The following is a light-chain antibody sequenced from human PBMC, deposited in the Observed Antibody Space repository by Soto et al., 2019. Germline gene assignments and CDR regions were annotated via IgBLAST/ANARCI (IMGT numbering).Light chain of an antibody. CDR2: DVS. V-gene: IGLV2-14*01. Sequence: SALTQPASVSGSPGQSITISCTGTSSDVGAYNYVSWYQQHPGKAPKVMIYDVSNRPSGISNRFSGSKSGNTASLTISGLQAEDEADYYCMSYTRSSTYVFGTGTKVTVL. CDR1: SSDVGAYNY. J-gene: IGLJ1*01. CDR3: MSYTRSSTYV.